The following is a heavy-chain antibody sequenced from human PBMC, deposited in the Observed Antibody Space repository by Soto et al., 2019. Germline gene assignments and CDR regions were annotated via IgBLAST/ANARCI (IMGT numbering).Heavy chain of an antibody. CDR1: GFTFDDFA. CDR3: AKDRRAMNWYFDI. Sequence: EVQLVESGGGLGQPGRSLRLSCVASGFTFDDFAMHWVRQAPGKGLEWVAGINWNSLSIDYAGSVKGRFTISRDNAKKSIFLQLNNLTSEDTALYYCAKDRRAMNWYFDIWGRGTRVTVSS. V-gene: IGHV3-9*01. CDR2: INWNSLSI. J-gene: IGHJ2*01.